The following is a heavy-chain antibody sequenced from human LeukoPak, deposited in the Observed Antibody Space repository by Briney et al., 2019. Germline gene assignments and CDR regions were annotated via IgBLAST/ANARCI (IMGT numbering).Heavy chain of an antibody. CDR1: GGSFSGYY. CDR3: ARQGLLGSGYTYWGDFDY. J-gene: IGHJ4*02. D-gene: IGHD2-21*01. Sequence: PSETLSLTCAVNGGSFSGYYWSWLRQPPGKGLEWIGEINHSGSTNYNPSLKSRVTISVDTSKNQFSLKLSSVTAADTAVYYCARQGLLGSGYTYWGDFDYWGQGNLVTVSS. CDR2: INHSGST. V-gene: IGHV4-34*01.